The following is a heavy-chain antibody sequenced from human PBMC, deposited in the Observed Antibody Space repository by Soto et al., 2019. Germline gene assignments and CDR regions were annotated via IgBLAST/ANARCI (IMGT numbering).Heavy chain of an antibody. CDR3: ARVERGTATTVVDAFDI. CDR2: MSHSGGT. CDR1: GGSVSSSSNYY. J-gene: IGHJ3*02. Sequence: SETLSLTCAVYGGSVSSSSNYYWSWIRQPPGKGLEWIGEMSHSGGTRFNPSLKSRVTISVDTSKNQFSLKMSSVTAADTALYYCARVERGTATTVVDAFDIWGPGTMVTVSS. D-gene: IGHD1-1*01. V-gene: IGHV4-34*01.